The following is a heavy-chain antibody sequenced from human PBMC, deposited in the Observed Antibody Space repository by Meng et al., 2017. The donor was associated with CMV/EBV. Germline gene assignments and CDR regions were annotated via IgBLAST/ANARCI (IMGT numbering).Heavy chain of an antibody. CDR1: GYTFTSYD. J-gene: IGHJ3*02. D-gene: IGHD3-3*01. Sequence: ASVKVSCKASGYTFTSYDINWVRQATGQGLEWMGWMNPNSGNTGYAQKFQGRVTITRNRSISTAYMELSSLRSEDTAVYYCARNPQKGYDFWSGYSQTWNDAFDIWGQGTMVTVSS. V-gene: IGHV1-8*03. CDR3: ARNPQKGYDFWSGYSQTWNDAFDI. CDR2: MNPNSGNT.